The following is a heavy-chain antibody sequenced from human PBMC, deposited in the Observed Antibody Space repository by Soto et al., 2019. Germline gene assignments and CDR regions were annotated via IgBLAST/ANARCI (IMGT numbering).Heavy chain of an antibody. CDR1: GFTFSNYA. J-gene: IGHJ4*02. CDR2: ITGSGGGT. D-gene: IGHD6-13*01. V-gene: IGHV3-23*01. Sequence: HPGGSLRLSCAASGFTFSNYAMSWVRQAPGKGLEWVSTITGSGGGTYNGDSVKGRFTISRDNSKNTLYVQMNSLRAEDTAVYYCAKGGSSWSYLDTCGQGTLVTVSS. CDR3: AKGGSSWSYLDT.